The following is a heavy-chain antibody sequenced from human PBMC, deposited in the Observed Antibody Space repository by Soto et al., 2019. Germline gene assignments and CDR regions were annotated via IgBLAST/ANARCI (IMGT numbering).Heavy chain of an antibody. D-gene: IGHD3-22*01. CDR1: GFTFNSYG. V-gene: IGHV3-33*01. CDR3: ARDFDSSGSLH. Sequence: QVQLVESGGGVVQPGRSLSLSCAASGFTFNSYGMHWVRQAPGKGLEWVAVIWYDGSNKYYADSVKGRFIISRDNSKNTLYLQMTSLRAEDTAVYYCARDFDSSGSLHWGQGTLVTVSS. CDR2: IWYDGSNK. J-gene: IGHJ4*02.